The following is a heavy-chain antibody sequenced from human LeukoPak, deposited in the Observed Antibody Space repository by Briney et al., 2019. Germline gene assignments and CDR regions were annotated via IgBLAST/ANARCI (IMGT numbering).Heavy chain of an antibody. V-gene: IGHV3-9*01. Sequence: GRSLRLSCAASGFTFDDYAMLWVRQAPGKGLEWVSGISWNSGSIGYADSVKGRFTISRDNAKNSLYLQMNSLRAEDTALYYCAKDAGDYGDYPIDYWGQGTLVTVSS. CDR1: GFTFDDYA. CDR3: AKDAGDYGDYPIDY. CDR2: ISWNSGSI. J-gene: IGHJ4*02. D-gene: IGHD4-17*01.